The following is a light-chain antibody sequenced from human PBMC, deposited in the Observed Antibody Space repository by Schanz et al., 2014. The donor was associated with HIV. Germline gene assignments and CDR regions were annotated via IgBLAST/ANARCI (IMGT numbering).Light chain of an antibody. CDR1: SSDLGRLNC. V-gene: IGLV2-14*03. CDR3: CSCTNTNTWV. J-gene: IGLJ3*02. Sequence: SSLTQPASVSGSPGQSISISCTGTSSDLGRLNCVSWYQHHPGKAPKLVISDFANRPSGISPRFSASKSDNTASLTISGLQAEDEGDYYCCSCTNTNTWVFGGGTKLPVL. CDR2: DFA.